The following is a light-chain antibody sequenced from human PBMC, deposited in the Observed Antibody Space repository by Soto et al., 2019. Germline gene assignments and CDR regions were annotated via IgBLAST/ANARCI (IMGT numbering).Light chain of an antibody. CDR3: QQYYSTPYT. V-gene: IGKV4-1*01. CDR2: WAS. J-gene: IGKJ2*01. Sequence: DIVMTQSPDSLAESLGERATINCKSSQSVLYSSNNKNYLAWYQQKPGQPPKLLIYWASTRESGVPDRFSGSGSGTDFTLTISSQQAEDVAVYYCQQYYSTPYTFGQGTKLEIK. CDR1: QSVLYSSNNKNY.